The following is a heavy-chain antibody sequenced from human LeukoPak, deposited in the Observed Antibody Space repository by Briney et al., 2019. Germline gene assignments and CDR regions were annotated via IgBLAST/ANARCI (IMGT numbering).Heavy chain of an antibody. CDR3: ARETEQAYYYGSGSYNWFDP. J-gene: IGHJ5*02. D-gene: IGHD3-10*01. Sequence: SETLSLTCTVSGGSISSSSYYWGWVRQPPGKGLEWIGSIYYSGSTYYNPSFKSRVTISVDTSKNQFSLKLSSVTATDTAVYYCARETEQAYYYGSGSYNWFDPWGQGTLVTVSS. CDR1: GGSISSSSYY. CDR2: IYYSGST. V-gene: IGHV4-39*07.